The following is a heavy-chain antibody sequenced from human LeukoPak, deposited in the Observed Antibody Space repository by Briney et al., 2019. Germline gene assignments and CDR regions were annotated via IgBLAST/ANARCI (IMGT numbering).Heavy chain of an antibody. Sequence: ASVKVSCKVSGYIRTELSMHWVRQAPGNGLEWMGGFDPEDGEKIYAQKFQGRVTMTEDTSKDTAYMELSSLRSDDTAVYYCVTETTAGTLDYWGQGTLVTVSS. D-gene: IGHD6-13*01. CDR3: VTETTAGTLDY. CDR1: GYIRTELS. J-gene: IGHJ4*02. CDR2: FDPEDGEK. V-gene: IGHV1-24*01.